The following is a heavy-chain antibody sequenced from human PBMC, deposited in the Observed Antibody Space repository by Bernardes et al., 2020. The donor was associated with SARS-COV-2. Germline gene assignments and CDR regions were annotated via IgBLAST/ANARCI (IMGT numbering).Heavy chain of an antibody. V-gene: IGHV3-23*01. CDR2: ISGSGGST. D-gene: IGHD3-3*01. Sequence: VWSLSLSCAASGFTFSNYAMSWVRQAPGQGLEWVSAISGSGGSTYYADSVKGRFTISRDNSKNTLYLQMNSLRAEDTAVYYCAKDPYYDFWSGYYLDYWGQGTLVTVSS. J-gene: IGHJ4*02. CDR3: AKDPYYDFWSGYYLDY. CDR1: GFTFSNYA.